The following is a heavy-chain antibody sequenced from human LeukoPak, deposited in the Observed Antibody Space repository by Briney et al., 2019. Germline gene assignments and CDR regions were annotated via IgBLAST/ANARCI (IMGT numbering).Heavy chain of an antibody. V-gene: IGHV4-30-2*05. D-gene: IGHD5-12*01. CDR3: ARDSGYDLMDY. Sequence: SETLSLTCAVSGGSISSGGYSWNWIRQPPGKGLEWIGYIYHSGSTYYNPSLKSRVTISVDTSKNQFSLKLSSVTAADTAVYYCARDSGYDLMDYWGQGTLVTVSS. J-gene: IGHJ4*02. CDR2: IYHSGST. CDR1: GGSISSGGYS.